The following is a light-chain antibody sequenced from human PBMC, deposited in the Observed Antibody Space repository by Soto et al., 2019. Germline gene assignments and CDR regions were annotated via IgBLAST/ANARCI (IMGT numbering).Light chain of an antibody. Sequence: DIQLTQSPSFLSASVGDRVTITCRASQGISSYLAWYQQIPGKAPKLLILAASTLQSGVPSRFSGSGSGTEFPLTISILQPEYFATSYYQQLNSYPRTFGQGTKVEIK. J-gene: IGKJ1*01. V-gene: IGKV1-9*01. CDR2: AAS. CDR1: QGISSY. CDR3: QQLNSYPRT.